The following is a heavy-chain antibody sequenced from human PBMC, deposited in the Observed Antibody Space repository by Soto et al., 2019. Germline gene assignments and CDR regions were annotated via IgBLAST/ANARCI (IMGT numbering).Heavy chain of an antibody. D-gene: IGHD5-18*01. CDR1: GFTFSGYT. Sequence: QVQLVESGGGVVQPGRSLRLSCAASGFTFSGYTIHWVRQAPGKGLEWMALIWLDGSNKYYADSVKGRFPISRDNAKKTLYLELNSLRAEATAVYYSSSYIGYNYGLPFDYWSQGALVSVST. J-gene: IGHJ4*02. CDR3: SSYIGYNYGLPFDY. CDR2: IWLDGSNK. V-gene: IGHV3-33*01.